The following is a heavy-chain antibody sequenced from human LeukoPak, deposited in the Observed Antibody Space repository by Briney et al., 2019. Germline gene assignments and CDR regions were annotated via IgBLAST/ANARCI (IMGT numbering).Heavy chain of an antibody. CDR2: INYGGTT. D-gene: IGHD1-26*01. Sequence: SGTLSLTCSVSGDSISNSRSYYWGWIRQPPGKGLEWIGSINYGGTTYHNPSLKSRVTISVDTSKNQFSLRLTSVTAADTGVYYCAGETTTHSGSYSVWGQGTTVTVSS. CDR3: AGETTTHSGSYSV. J-gene: IGHJ6*02. V-gene: IGHV4-39*07. CDR1: GDSISNSRSYY.